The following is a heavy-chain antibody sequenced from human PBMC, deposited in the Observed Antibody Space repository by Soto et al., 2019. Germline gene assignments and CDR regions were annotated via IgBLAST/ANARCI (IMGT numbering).Heavy chain of an antibody. J-gene: IGHJ4*02. Sequence: GGSLRLSCAASGFTFSTYGMHWVRQAPGKGLEWVAVIWYDGNSKYYADSVKGRFTISRDNSKNTLYLQMNSLRAEDTAVYYCARDSCTNGVCYIVDYWGQGTLVTVSS. V-gene: IGHV3-33*01. CDR2: IWYDGNSK. CDR3: ARDSCTNGVCYIVDY. CDR1: GFTFSTYG. D-gene: IGHD2-8*01.